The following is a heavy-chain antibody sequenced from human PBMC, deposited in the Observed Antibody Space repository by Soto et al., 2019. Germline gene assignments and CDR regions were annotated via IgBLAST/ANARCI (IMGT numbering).Heavy chain of an antibody. D-gene: IGHD2-2*01. CDR1: GYTFTSYG. CDR2: ISAYNGNT. CDR3: ARDNIVVVSAAPPLGWFDP. J-gene: IGHJ5*02. V-gene: IGHV1-18*01. Sequence: QVQLVQSGAEVKKPGASVKVSCKASGYTFTSYGISWVRQAPGQGLEWMGWISAYNGNTNYAQKLQGRVTMTTDTSTSTAYMELRSLRSDDTAVYYCARDNIVVVSAAPPLGWFDPWGQGTLVTVSS.